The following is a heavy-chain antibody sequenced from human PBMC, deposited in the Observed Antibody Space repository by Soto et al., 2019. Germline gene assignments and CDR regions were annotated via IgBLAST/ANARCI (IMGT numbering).Heavy chain of an antibody. CDR1: GGSISSYY. V-gene: IGHV4-59*08. CDR3: ARLTLKVTTPNNFYYYYYMDV. Sequence: NPSETLSLTCTVSGGSISSYYWSWIRQPPGKGLEWIGYIYYSGSTNYNPSLKSRVTISVDTSKNQFSLKLSSVTAADTAVYYCARLTLKVTTPNNFYYYYYMDVWGKGTTVTVSS. J-gene: IGHJ6*03. D-gene: IGHD4-4*01. CDR2: IYYSGST.